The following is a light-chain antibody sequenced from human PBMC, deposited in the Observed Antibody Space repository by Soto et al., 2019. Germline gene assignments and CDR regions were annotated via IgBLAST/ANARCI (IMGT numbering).Light chain of an antibody. CDR3: QHLNGFPWP. J-gene: IGKJ1*01. CDR2: GAS. V-gene: IGKV1-5*01. Sequence: DIQMTQSPSTLSASVGDRVTITCRASQSIRNWLAWYQDKPGKAPKLLIYGASSLESGVPSRFSGSGSGTEFPLPLGGLQPDYFCTYYRQHLNGFPWPFGQGTKVEIK. CDR1: QSIRNW.